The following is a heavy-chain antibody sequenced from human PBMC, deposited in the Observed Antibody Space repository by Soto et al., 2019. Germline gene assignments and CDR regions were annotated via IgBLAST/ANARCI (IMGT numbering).Heavy chain of an antibody. CDR1: GYTFTSYG. D-gene: IGHD2-2*01. CDR2: ISAYNGNT. J-gene: IGHJ5*02. Sequence: QVQLVQSGAEVKKPGASVKVSCKASGYTFTSYGISWVRQAPGQGLEWMGWISAYNGNTNYAQKLQGRVTMTTDTSTSTAYMELRSLRSDDTAVYYCARNEGYCSSTSCYGRDNWFDPWGQGTLVTVSS. V-gene: IGHV1-18*01. CDR3: ARNEGYCSSTSCYGRDNWFDP.